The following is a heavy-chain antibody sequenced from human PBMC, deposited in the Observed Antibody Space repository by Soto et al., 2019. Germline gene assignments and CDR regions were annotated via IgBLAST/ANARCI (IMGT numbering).Heavy chain of an antibody. J-gene: IGHJ4*02. CDR2: IIPILGIA. Sequence: QVQLVQSGAEVKKPGSSVKVSCKASGGTFSSYTISWVRQAPGQGLEWMGRIIPILGIANYAQKFQGRVTITADKSTSTAYMELSSLRSEDTAVYYCASEEYSRRVKAYWGQGTLVTVSS. CDR1: GGTFSSYT. V-gene: IGHV1-69*02. CDR3: ASEEYSRRVKAY. D-gene: IGHD6-6*01.